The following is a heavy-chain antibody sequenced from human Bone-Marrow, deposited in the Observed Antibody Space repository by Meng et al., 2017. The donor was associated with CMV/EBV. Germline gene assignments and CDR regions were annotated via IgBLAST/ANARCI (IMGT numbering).Heavy chain of an antibody. CDR3: ARDYSGSFMDAFDI. V-gene: IGHV1-2*02. Sequence: ASVKVSCKASGYTFTGYYMHWVRQAPGQGPEWMGWINPNSGGTNYAQKFQGRVTMTRYTSISTVYMELSRLRSDDTAVYYCARDYSGSFMDAFDIWGQGTMVTVSS. D-gene: IGHD1-26*01. CDR2: INPNSGGT. CDR1: GYTFTGYY. J-gene: IGHJ3*02.